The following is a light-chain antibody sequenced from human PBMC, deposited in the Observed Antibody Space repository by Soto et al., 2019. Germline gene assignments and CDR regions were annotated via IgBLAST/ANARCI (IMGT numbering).Light chain of an antibody. CDR1: QSISTW. CDR3: QQYNSYPYT. V-gene: IGKV1-5*03. CDR2: KAS. Sequence: DIQMTQSPSTVSASVGDRVTITCRASQSISTWLAWYQQKPGKAPNLLIYKASSLQSGVPSRFSGGGSGTEFTLTISSLQPDDFATYYCQQYNSYPYTFVQGTRLEIK. J-gene: IGKJ2*01.